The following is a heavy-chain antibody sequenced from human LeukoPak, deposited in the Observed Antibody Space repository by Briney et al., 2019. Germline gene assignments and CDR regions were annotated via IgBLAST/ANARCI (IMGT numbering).Heavy chain of an antibody. CDR1: GGSFSGYY. V-gene: IGHV4-34*01. D-gene: IGHD3-22*01. J-gene: IGHJ4*02. CDR3: ARVNSSGYYPYYFDY. CDR2: INHSGST. Sequence: PSETLSLTCAVYGGSFSGYYWSWIRQSPGKGLEWIGEINHSGSTNYNPSLKSRVTISVDTSKNQFSLKLSSVTAADTAVYYCARVNSSGYYPYYFDYWGQGTLVTVSS.